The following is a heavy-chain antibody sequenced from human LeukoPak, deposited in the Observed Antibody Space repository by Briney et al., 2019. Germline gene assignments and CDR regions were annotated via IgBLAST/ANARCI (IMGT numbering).Heavy chain of an antibody. V-gene: IGHV3-30-3*01. CDR1: GFPFSVYE. Sequence: PGGSLSLSCAVSGFPFSVYEMNWVRQAPGKGLEWVALISYAGNNKFYRDSVKGRFSVSRDNSKSTLQMDNLRLEDTAVYYCARAGSAGLYYYYMDVWGKGTMVTVSS. CDR3: ARAGSAGLYYYYMDV. D-gene: IGHD6-25*01. J-gene: IGHJ6*03. CDR2: ISYAGNNK.